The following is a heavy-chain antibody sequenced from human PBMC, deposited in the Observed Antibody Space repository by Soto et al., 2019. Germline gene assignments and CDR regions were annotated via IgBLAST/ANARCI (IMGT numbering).Heavy chain of an antibody. CDR1: GFTFSSYD. D-gene: IGHD3-9*01. J-gene: IGHJ6*02. CDR3: ARFRGDILTGHYYYYGMDV. Sequence: EVQLVESGGGLVQPGGSLRLSCAASGFTFSSYDMHWVRQATGKGLEWVSAIGTAGDTYYPGSVKGRFTISRENAKNSLYLQMNSLRDGDTAVYYCARFRGDILTGHYYYYGMDVWGQGTTVTVSS. V-gene: IGHV3-13*01. CDR2: IGTAGDT.